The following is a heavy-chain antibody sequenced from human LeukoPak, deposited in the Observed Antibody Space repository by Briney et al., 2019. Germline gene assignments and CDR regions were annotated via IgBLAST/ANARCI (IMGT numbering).Heavy chain of an antibody. V-gene: IGHV1-8*01. Sequence: ASVKVSCKASGYSFISYDINWVRQATGQGLEWMGWMNPNSGDTGYAQKFQGRVTMTRNTSISTAYMELSSLRSEDTAVYYCARGYSYGYNDAFDIWGQGTMVTVSS. CDR1: GYSFISYD. CDR2: MNPNSGDT. CDR3: ARGYSYGYNDAFDI. D-gene: IGHD5-18*01. J-gene: IGHJ3*02.